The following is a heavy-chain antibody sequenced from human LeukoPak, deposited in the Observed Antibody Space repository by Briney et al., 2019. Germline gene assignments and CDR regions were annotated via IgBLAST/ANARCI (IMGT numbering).Heavy chain of an antibody. CDR3: ARDYGDYGDYSRSDAFDI. V-gene: IGHV4-4*07. CDR2: IYTSGST. J-gene: IGHJ3*02. D-gene: IGHD4-17*01. CDR1: GGSISSYY. Sequence: SETLSLTCTVSGGSISSYYWSRIRQPAGKGLEWIGRIYTSGSTNYNPSLKSRVTMSVDTSKNQFSLKLSSVTAADTAVYYCARDYGDYGDYSRSDAFDIWGQGTMVTVSS.